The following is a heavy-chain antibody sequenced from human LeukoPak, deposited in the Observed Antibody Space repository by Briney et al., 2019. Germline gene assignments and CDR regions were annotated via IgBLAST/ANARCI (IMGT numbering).Heavy chain of an antibody. Sequence: PSETLSLTCAVYGGSFSGYYWSWIRQPPGKGLEWIGEINHSGNTNYTPSLKSRVTISVDTSKNQFSLKLTSVTAAHTAVYYCASSLYYYDPHSIHNWGQGTLVTVSS. J-gene: IGHJ4*02. D-gene: IGHD3-22*01. CDR3: ASSLYYYDPHSIHN. CDR1: GGSFSGYY. V-gene: IGHV4-34*01. CDR2: INHSGNT.